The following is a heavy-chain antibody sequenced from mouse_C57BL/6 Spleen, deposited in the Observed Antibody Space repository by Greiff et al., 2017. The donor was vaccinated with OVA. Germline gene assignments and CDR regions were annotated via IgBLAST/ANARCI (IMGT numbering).Heavy chain of an antibody. CDR2: IDPETGGT. Sequence: VQLQESGAELVRPGASVTLSCKASGYTFTDYEMHWVKQTPVHGLEWIGAIDPETGGTDYNQKFKGKAILTADKSSSTAYMELRSLTSEDSAVYYCTITGTEAYWGQGTLVTVSA. J-gene: IGHJ3*01. CDR1: GYTFTDYE. V-gene: IGHV1-15*01. D-gene: IGHD4-1*01. CDR3: TITGTEAY.